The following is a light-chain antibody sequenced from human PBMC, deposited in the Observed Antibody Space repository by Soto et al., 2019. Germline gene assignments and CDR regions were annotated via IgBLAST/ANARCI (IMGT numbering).Light chain of an antibody. CDR1: NSDVGGYNY. Sequence: QSALTQPASVSGSPGQSITISCTGTNSDVGGYNYVSWYQHHPGKAPKLLIYEVSNRPSGVSNRFSGSKSGNTASLTISGLQADDEADYYCSSYRGSTTWVFGGGTKVTVL. J-gene: IGLJ3*02. CDR3: SSYRGSTTWV. V-gene: IGLV2-14*01. CDR2: EVS.